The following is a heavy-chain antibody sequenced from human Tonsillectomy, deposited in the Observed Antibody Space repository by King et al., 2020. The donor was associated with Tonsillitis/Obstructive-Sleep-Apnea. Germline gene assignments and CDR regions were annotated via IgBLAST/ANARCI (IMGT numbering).Heavy chain of an antibody. V-gene: IGHV4-31*03. CDR1: GGSISSGGYY. D-gene: IGHD6-6*01. J-gene: IGHJ5*02. CDR3: ARAQPRPPGYSSSSFWFDP. CDR2: IYYSGST. Sequence: QLRESGPGLVKPSQTLSLTCTVSGGSISSGGYYWSWIRQHPGKGLEWIGYIYYSGSTYYNPSLKSRVTISVDTSKNQFSLKLSSVTAADTAVYYCARAQPRPPGYSSSSFWFDPWGQGTLVTVSS.